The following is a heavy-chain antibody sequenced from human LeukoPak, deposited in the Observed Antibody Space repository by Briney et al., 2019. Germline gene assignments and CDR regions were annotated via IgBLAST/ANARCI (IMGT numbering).Heavy chain of an antibody. J-gene: IGHJ4*02. Sequence: SETLSLTCTVSGGSISSSSYYWGWIRQPPGKGLEWIGSIYYSGSTYYNPSLKSRVTISVDTSKDQFSLMLSSVTAADTAVYYCARDPSNSAFKGMQGGDYWGQGTLVTVSS. D-gene: IGHD1-26*01. CDR2: IYYSGST. CDR1: GGSISSSSYY. CDR3: ARDPSNSAFKGMQGGDY. V-gene: IGHV4-39*07.